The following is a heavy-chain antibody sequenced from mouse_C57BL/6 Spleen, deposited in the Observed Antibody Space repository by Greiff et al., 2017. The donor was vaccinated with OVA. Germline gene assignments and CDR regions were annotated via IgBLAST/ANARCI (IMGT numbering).Heavy chain of an antibody. CDR3: ARGGYYGSSVFDY. V-gene: IGHV1-52*01. Sequence: QVQLQQPGAELVRPGSSVKLSCKASGYTFTSYWMHWVKQRPIQGLEWIGNIDPSDSETHYNQKFKDKATLTVDKSSSTAYMQLSSLTSEDSAVDYCARGGYYGSSVFDYWGQGTTLTVSS. CDR1: GYTFTSYW. D-gene: IGHD1-1*01. CDR2: IDPSDSET. J-gene: IGHJ2*01.